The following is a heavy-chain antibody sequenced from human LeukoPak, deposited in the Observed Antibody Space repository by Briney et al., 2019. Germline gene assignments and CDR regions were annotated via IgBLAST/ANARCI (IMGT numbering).Heavy chain of an antibody. CDR3: ARHNYYDSSGYYPLGY. Sequence: SETLSLTCTVSGGSVSGYYWSWIRQPPGKGLEWIGYIYHSGNTKYNPSLKSRVSMSVDTSKNQFSLRLSSVTAADTAVYYCARHNYYDSSGYYPLGYWGQGTLVTVSS. CDR1: GGSVSGYY. D-gene: IGHD3-22*01. CDR2: IYHSGNT. J-gene: IGHJ4*02. V-gene: IGHV4-59*08.